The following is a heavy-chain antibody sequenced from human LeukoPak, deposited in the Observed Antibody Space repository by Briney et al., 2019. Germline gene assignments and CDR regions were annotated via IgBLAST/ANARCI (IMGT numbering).Heavy chain of an antibody. J-gene: IGHJ4*02. D-gene: IGHD6-19*01. CDR3: ARALEPNSSPYYFDY. CDR2: INPSGGST. V-gene: IGHV1-46*01. CDR1: GYTFTAYY. Sequence: GTSVKVSCEASGYTFTAYYVHWVRQAPGQGLEWMGIINPSGGSTSYAQKFQGRVTMTRDMSTSTVYMELSSLRSEDTAVYYCARALEPNSSPYYFDYWGQGTLVTVSS.